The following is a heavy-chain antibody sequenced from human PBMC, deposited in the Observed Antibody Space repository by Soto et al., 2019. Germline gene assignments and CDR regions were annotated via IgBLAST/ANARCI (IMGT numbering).Heavy chain of an antibody. V-gene: IGHV1-69*12. CDR2: IIPIFGTA. D-gene: IGHD2-2*01. Sequence: QVQLVQSGAEVKKPGSSVKVSCKASGGTFSSYAISWVRQAPGQGLEWMGGIIPIFGTANYAQKFQGRVTITADESTSTAYMELSSLRSEDTAVYYCAKADIVLVPAAGRDYYYYGMDVWGQGTTVTVSS. J-gene: IGHJ6*02. CDR1: GGTFSSYA. CDR3: AKADIVLVPAAGRDYYYYGMDV.